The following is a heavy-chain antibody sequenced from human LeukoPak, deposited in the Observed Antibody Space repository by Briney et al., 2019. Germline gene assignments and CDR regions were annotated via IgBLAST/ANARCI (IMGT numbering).Heavy chain of an antibody. D-gene: IGHD6-19*01. Sequence: GGSLRLSCAASGFTFSSYAMHWVRQAPGKGLEWVAVISYDGSNKYYADSVKGRFTISRDNSKNTLYLQMNSLRAEDTAVYYCARDWYASGVFYYYVDVWGKGTTVTVSS. CDR1: GFTFSSYA. J-gene: IGHJ6*03. CDR3: ARDWYASGVFYYYVDV. V-gene: IGHV3-30*04. CDR2: ISYDGSNK.